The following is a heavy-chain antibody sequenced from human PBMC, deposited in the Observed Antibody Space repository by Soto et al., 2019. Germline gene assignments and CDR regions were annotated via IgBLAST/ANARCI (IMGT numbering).Heavy chain of an antibody. CDR1: GYTFTGYY. CDR2: INPNSGGT. J-gene: IGHJ6*02. Sequence: ASVKVSCKASGYTFTGYYMHWVRQAPGQGLEWMGWINPNSGGTNYAQKFQGRVTMTRDTSISTAYMELSRLRSDDTAGYYCGRDFIWFGELSHYYYFYGKDVLGQGTTVTVSS. D-gene: IGHD3-10*01. CDR3: GRDFIWFGELSHYYYFYGKDV. V-gene: IGHV1-2*02.